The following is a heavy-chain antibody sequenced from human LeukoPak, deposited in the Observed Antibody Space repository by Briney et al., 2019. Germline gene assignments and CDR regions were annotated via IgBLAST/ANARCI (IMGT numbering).Heavy chain of an antibody. Sequence: ASVKVSCKASGYIFTASYIHWVRQAPRQGREWMGWINPNIGGTSFVKKFQGRVTLTRDTSITTTSLELTGLRSDDTAVYFCARGDCSGVSCYSVDSWGQGTLVTVSS. J-gene: IGHJ4*02. V-gene: IGHV1-2*02. D-gene: IGHD2-15*01. CDR1: GYIFTASY. CDR2: INPNIGGT. CDR3: ARGDCSGVSCYSVDS.